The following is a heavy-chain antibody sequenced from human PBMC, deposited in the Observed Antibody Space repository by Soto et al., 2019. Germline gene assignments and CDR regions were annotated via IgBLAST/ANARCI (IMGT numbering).Heavy chain of an antibody. CDR1: GGSISSGGYY. CDR2: IYYSRST. Sequence: QVQLQESGPGLVKPSQTLSLTCTVSGGSISSGGYYWSWIRQHPGKGLEWIGYIYYSRSTYYNPSLESRVTISVDTSKNQFSLKLSSVTAADTAVYYCARTYDFWSGYRGYYYYGMDVWGQGTTVTVSS. J-gene: IGHJ6*02. D-gene: IGHD3-3*01. V-gene: IGHV4-31*03. CDR3: ARTYDFWSGYRGYYYYGMDV.